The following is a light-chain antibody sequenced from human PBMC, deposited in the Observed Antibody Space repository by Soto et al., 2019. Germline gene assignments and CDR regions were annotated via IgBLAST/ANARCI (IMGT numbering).Light chain of an antibody. V-gene: IGLV1-51*01. Sequence: QSVLTQPPSVSAAPGQTVTLSCSGSISNIGNNYVSWFQQFPGTGPKLLIYDNYKRPSGIPDRFSVSKSGTSATLGITGLQIGDEADYYCATWDSSLSAAVFGGGTKLTVL. J-gene: IGLJ2*01. CDR2: DNY. CDR3: ATWDSSLSAAV. CDR1: ISNIGNNY.